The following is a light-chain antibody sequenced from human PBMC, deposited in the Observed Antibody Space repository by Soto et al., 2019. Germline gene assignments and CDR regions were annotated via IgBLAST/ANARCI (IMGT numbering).Light chain of an antibody. CDR2: GVT. Sequence: LTQPASVSGSPGQSITISCTGSSSDIGAFNYVAWYQQHPGKAPKLIIHGVTNRPSGVSSRFSGSKSDYTASLTISGLQAEDEADYYCSSYTTAFFYVFGTGTKV. CDR1: SSDIGAFNY. CDR3: SSYTTAFFYV. J-gene: IGLJ1*01. V-gene: IGLV2-14*01.